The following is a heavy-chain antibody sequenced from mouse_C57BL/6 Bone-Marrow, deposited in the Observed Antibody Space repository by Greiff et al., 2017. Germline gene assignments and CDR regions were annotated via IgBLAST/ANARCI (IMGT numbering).Heavy chain of an antibody. J-gene: IGHJ2*01. CDR2: IDPSDSYT. CDR3: ARRAWDYFDY. Sequence: QVQLQQPGAELVRPGTSVKLSCKASGYTFTSYWMHWVKQRPGQGLEWIGVIDPSDSYTNYNQKFKGKATLTVDTSSSTAYMQLSSLTSEDSAVYYCARRAWDYFDYWGQGTTRTVSA. CDR1: GYTFTSYW. D-gene: IGHD3-3*01. V-gene: IGHV1-59*01.